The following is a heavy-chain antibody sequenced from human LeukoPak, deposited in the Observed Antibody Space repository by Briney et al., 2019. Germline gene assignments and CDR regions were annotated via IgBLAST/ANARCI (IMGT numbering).Heavy chain of an antibody. J-gene: IGHJ5*02. CDR3: ARNHYDFWSGYLNWFDP. CDR1: GDSITSYF. D-gene: IGHD3-3*01. V-gene: IGHV4-59*01. CDR2: IFYSGIT. Sequence: SETLSLTCTVSGDSITSYFWSWIRQPPGKGLEWVGYIFYSGITNYNPSLKSRVTISVDTSKNQFSLKLSSVTAADTAVYYCARNHYDFWSGYLNWFDPWGQGTLVTVSS.